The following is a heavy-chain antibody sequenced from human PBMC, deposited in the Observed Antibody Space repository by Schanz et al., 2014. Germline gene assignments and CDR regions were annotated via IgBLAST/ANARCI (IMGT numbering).Heavy chain of an antibody. J-gene: IGHJ4*02. Sequence: VQLVESGGGLVQPGGSLRLSCAASGFTVSSNYMSWIRQAPGKGREWVSYISSSGSYTNYADSVKGRFTTYRDNGKKSMYLQMNSLGAEDTAVYYCARLDSSSWYPRYWGQGTLVTVSS. CDR1: GFTVSSNY. D-gene: IGHD6-13*01. CDR3: ARLDSSSWYPRY. V-gene: IGHV3-11*05. CDR2: ISSSGSYT.